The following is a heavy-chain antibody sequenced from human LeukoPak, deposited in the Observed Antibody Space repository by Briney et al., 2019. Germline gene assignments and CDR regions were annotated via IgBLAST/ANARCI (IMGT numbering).Heavy chain of an antibody. Sequence: GGSLRLSCAASGFTFSSYAMTWVRQAPGKGLEWGSTISGSGDIIYYADSVKGRFTISRDNPKNTLDLQMNSLRAEDTAVYYXXKGRVGHSPGYYYGNDAFDIWGQGTMVTVSS. V-gene: IGHV3-23*01. CDR1: GFTFSSYA. J-gene: IGHJ3*02. D-gene: IGHD3-22*01. CDR2: ISGSGDII. CDR3: XKGRVGHSPGYYYGNDAFDI.